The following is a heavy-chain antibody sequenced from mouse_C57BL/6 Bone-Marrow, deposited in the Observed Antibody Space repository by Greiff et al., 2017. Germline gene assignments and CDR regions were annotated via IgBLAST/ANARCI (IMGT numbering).Heavy chain of an antibody. Sequence: QVQLQQPGAELVRPGTSVKLSCKASGYTFTSYWMHWVKQRPGQGLEWIGVIDPSDSYTNYNQKFKGKATLTVDTSSSTAYMQLSSLTSEDSAVYYCARSIHYGSSSAWFAYWGQGTLVTVSA. CDR3: ARSIHYGSSSAWFAY. CDR1: GYTFTSYW. V-gene: IGHV1-59*01. D-gene: IGHD1-1*01. CDR2: IDPSDSYT. J-gene: IGHJ3*01.